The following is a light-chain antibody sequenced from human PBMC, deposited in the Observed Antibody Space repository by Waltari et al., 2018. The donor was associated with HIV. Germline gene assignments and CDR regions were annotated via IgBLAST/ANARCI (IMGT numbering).Light chain of an antibody. CDR1: HIGSKS. V-gene: IGLV3-21*01. CDR3: QVWDTNTDQYVI. J-gene: IGLJ2*01. CDR2: HDT. Sequence: SYVLTPSPSVSVAPGKPARLTWGGPHIGSKSVNWLQQQPGQAPVMVIYHDTDRPSGIPDRFSGSNSEDTATLTIRRVEAGDEADYYCQVWDTNTDQYVIFGGGTNLAV.